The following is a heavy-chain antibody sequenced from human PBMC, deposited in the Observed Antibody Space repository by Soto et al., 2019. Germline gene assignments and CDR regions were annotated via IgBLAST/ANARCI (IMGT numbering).Heavy chain of an antibody. V-gene: IGHV3-30*18. CDR2: ISYDESNK. CDR1: GFTFSSYG. Sequence: GGSLRLSCAASGFTFSSYGMHWVRQAPGKGLEWVAVISYDESNKYYADSVKGRFTISRDNSKNTLFLQMNSLRAEDTAVYYCAKDRIGGLLDYWGQGIQVTVSS. CDR3: AKDRIGGLLDY. J-gene: IGHJ4*02. D-gene: IGHD4-17*01.